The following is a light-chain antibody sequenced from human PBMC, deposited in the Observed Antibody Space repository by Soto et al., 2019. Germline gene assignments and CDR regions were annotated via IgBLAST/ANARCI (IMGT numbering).Light chain of an antibody. J-gene: IGLJ2*01. CDR2: GNS. CDR3: QACDSSLSGVV. V-gene: IGLV1-40*01. CDR1: SSNIGAGYD. Sequence: QSVLTQPPSVSGAPGQRVTISCTGSSSNIGAGYDVHWYQQLPGTAPKLLIYGNSNRPSGVPDRFSGSKSGTSASLAITGLQAEDEADCYGQACDSSLSGVVFGGGTKLTVL.